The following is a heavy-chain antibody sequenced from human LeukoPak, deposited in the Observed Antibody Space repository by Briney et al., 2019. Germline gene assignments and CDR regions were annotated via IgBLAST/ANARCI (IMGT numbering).Heavy chain of an antibody. CDR3: ATTVGDXYGQKFDY. CDR1: GYTLTELS. J-gene: IGHJ4*02. Sequence: ASVKVSCKVSGYTLTELSMHWVRQAPGKGLEWMGGFDPEDGETIYAQKFQGRVTMTEDTSTDTAYMELSSLRSEDTAVYYCATTVGDXYGQKFDYWGQGTLVTVSS. CDR2: FDPEDGET. V-gene: IGHV1-24*01. D-gene: IGHD5-18*01.